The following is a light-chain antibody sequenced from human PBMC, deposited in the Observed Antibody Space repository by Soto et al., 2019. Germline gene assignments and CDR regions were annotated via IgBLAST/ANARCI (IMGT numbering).Light chain of an antibody. V-gene: IGLV2-23*02. CDR1: STDVGTYNH. J-gene: IGLJ1*01. CDR2: EVN. CDR3: CSFARSTFYD. Sequence: QSVLTQPASVSGSPGQSSTSSCTGISTDVGTYNHVSWYQQHPGKAPKLMIYEVNERPSGVSNRFSGSKSGNTASLTISGLQAEDEAVYYCCSFARSTFYDFATGTKLNVL.